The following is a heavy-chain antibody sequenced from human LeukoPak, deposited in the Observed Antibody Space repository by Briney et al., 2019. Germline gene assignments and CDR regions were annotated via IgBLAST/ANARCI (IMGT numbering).Heavy chain of an antibody. J-gene: IGHJ4*02. CDR3: AKDPEWLPLPGADY. CDR2: ISGSGGST. V-gene: IGHV3-23*01. Sequence: QPGGSLRLSCAASGFTFSSYAMSWVRQAPGKGLEWVSAISGSGGSTYYADSVKGRFTISRDNSKNTLYLQMNSLRAEDTAVYYCAKDPEWLPLPGADYWGQGTLVTVSS. D-gene: IGHD3-3*01. CDR1: GFTFSSYA.